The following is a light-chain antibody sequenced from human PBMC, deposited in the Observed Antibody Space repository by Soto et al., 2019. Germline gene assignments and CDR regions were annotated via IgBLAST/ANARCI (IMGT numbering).Light chain of an antibody. CDR1: QCISSY. CDR2: TAS. J-gene: IGKJ1*01. V-gene: IGKV1D-8*03. CDR3: QKYNSAPWT. Sequence: VILMTQSPSLLSASTGDRVTISCRMSQCISSYLAWYQQKPGKAPELLIYTASTLQSGVPSRFSGSGSGAEFTLTISSLQPEDVATYYCQKYNSAPWTFGQGTKVDIK.